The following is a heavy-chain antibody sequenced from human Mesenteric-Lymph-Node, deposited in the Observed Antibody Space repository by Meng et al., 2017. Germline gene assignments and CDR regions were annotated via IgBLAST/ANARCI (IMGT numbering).Heavy chain of an antibody. V-gene: IGHV1-69*06. CDR1: GGTFSSYA. CDR2: IIPIFGTA. D-gene: IGHD5-24*01. Sequence: GQRGRSGDEVKKPGSPVKVACKASGGTFSSYAISWVRQAPGQGLEWMGGIIPIFGTANYAQKFQGRVTITADKSTSTAYMELSSLRSEDTAVYYCARGRDGYNLRYWGQGTLVTVSS. J-gene: IGHJ4*02. CDR3: ARGRDGYNLRY.